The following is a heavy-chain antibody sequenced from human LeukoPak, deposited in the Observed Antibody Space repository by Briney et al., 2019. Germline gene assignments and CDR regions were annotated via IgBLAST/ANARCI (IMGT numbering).Heavy chain of an antibody. D-gene: IGHD3-3*01. V-gene: IGHV3-7*01. CDR2: IREDGSEK. J-gene: IGHJ6*03. CDR3: ARLNYDFWSGVWEGYYMDV. CDR1: GFTFSSYW. Sequence: GSLSLSCAASGFTFSSYWMTWVRQAPGKGLEWVANIREDGSEKYYVDSVKGRFTISRDNAKNSLYLQVNSLRAEDTAVYYCARLNYDFWSGVWEGYYMDVWGKGTTVTVSS.